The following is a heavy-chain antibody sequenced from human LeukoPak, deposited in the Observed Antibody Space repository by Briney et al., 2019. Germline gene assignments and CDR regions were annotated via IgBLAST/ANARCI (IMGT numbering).Heavy chain of an antibody. J-gene: IGHJ3*02. CDR3: ARDPRGYSGYDSHAFDI. CDR2: ISSSSSYI. Sequence: GGSLRLSCAASGFTFSSYSMNWVRQAPGKGLEWVSSISSSSSYIYYADSVKGRFAISRDNAKNSLYLQMNSLRAEDTAVYYCARDPRGYSGYDSHAFDIWGQGTVVTVSS. CDR1: GFTFSSYS. D-gene: IGHD5-12*01. V-gene: IGHV3-21*01.